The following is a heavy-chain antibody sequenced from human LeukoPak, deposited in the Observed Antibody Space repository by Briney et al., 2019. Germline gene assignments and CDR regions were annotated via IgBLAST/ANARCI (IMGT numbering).Heavy chain of an antibody. CDR2: MHFSGSP. V-gene: IGHV4-39*07. D-gene: IGHD1-26*01. Sequence: PSENLSLTCIDSGVFVSDTDYYWGWVRQPPGKTLEWIGSMHFSGSPFYSPSLESRFSMSVDTSKNQFSLHPRSVTAADTAVYYCARDEVGAKGRPFDYWGRGILVTVSS. J-gene: IGHJ4*02. CDR1: GVFVSDTDYY. CDR3: ARDEVGAKGRPFDY.